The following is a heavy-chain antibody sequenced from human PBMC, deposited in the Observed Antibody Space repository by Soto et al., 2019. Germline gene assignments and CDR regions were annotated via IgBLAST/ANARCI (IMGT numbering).Heavy chain of an antibody. CDR2: IIPMVGKQ. V-gene: IGHV1-69*02. J-gene: IGHJ5*02. Sequence: QVQLVQSGAEVKKPGSSVKGSCTASGGTLNTNTISWVRQAPGQGLEWMGTIIPMVGKQKYAQRFQGRVTITADNSTRTAYMELSSLTSEDTALYYCAAHQGWLDPWGQGTLVTVSS. CDR3: AAHQGWLDP. CDR1: GGTLNTNT.